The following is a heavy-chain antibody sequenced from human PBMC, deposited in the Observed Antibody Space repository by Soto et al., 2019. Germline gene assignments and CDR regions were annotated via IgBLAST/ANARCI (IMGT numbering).Heavy chain of an antibody. V-gene: IGHV1-8*01. Sequence: QVQLVQSGAEVKKPGSSVKVSCNASGYTFTSYDINWVRQATGQGLEWMGWMNPNSGNTGYAQKFQGRVTMTRNTSISTAYIELSSMISEDTSVYYCALEGLGWFDPCRKGTLFTFFS. D-gene: IGHD5-12*01. J-gene: IGHJ5*02. CDR2: MNPNSGNT. CDR1: GYTFTSYD. CDR3: ALEGLGWFDP.